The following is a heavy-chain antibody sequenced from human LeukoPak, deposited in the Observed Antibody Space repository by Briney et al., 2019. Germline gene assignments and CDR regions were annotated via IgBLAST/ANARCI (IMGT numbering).Heavy chain of an antibody. D-gene: IGHD3-22*01. CDR2: INPNSGGT. Sequence: ASVKVSCKASGYTFTGYYMHWVRQAPGQGLEWMGRINPNSGGTNYAQKFQGRVTMTRDTSTSTVYMELSSLRSEDTAVYYCARDRGYDSSRGWFDPWGQGTLVTVSS. J-gene: IGHJ5*02. CDR1: GYTFTGYY. V-gene: IGHV1-2*06. CDR3: ARDRGYDSSRGWFDP.